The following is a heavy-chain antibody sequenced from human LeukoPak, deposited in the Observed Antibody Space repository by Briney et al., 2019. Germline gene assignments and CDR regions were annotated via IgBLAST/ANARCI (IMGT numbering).Heavy chain of an antibody. Sequence: KISCKGSGYSFTSYWIGWVRQAPGQGLEWMGWINPNSGGTYYAQKFQGRVTMTSDTSISTAYMELSRLRSDNTAVYYCARDLYGGTSATFDYWGQGTLVTVSS. CDR2: INPNSGGT. CDR1: GYSFTSYW. CDR3: ARDLYGGTSATFDY. V-gene: IGHV1-2*02. D-gene: IGHD4-23*01. J-gene: IGHJ4*02.